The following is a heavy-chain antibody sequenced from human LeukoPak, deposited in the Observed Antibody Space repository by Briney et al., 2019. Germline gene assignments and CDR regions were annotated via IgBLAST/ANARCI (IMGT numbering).Heavy chain of an antibody. Sequence: SETLSLTCTVSGGSISSSRDCWGWIREPPGRGLGWLGSIYYSGSTYYNPSLKSRVTISVDTSKNQFSLKLSSVTAADTAVYYCARFGVVIGTYYFDYWGQGTLVTVSS. D-gene: IGHD3-3*01. J-gene: IGHJ4*02. V-gene: IGHV4-39*01. CDR3: ARFGVVIGTYYFDY. CDR1: GGSISSSRDC. CDR2: IYYSGST.